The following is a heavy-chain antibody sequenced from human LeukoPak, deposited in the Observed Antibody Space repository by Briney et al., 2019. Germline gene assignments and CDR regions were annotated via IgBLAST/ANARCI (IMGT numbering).Heavy chain of an antibody. CDR2: IYYSGST. Sequence: KPSETLSLTCTVSGGSISSYYWSWIRQPPGKGLEWIGYIYYSGSTNYNPSLKSRVTISVDTSKNQFSLKLSSVTAADTAVYYCARETFHDFWSGYYMDVWGKGTTVTVSS. D-gene: IGHD3-3*01. J-gene: IGHJ6*03. CDR3: ARETFHDFWSGYYMDV. CDR1: GGSISSYY. V-gene: IGHV4-59*01.